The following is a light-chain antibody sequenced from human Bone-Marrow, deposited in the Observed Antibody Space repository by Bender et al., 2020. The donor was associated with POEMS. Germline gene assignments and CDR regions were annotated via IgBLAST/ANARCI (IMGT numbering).Light chain of an antibody. J-gene: IGLJ3*02. Sequence: QSALTQPRSVSGSPGQSVTISCTGSTSDVGAYDYVSWYQHHPGKAPKLIIYDVYKRPSGVPDRFSASKSGNTASLTISGLQADDEADYYCCSYAGSWVFGGGTKLTVL. CDR2: DVY. CDR3: CSYAGSWV. CDR1: TSDVGAYDY. V-gene: IGLV2-11*01.